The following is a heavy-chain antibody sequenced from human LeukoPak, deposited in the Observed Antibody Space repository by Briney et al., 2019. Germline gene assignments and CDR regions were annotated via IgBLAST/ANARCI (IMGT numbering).Heavy chain of an antibody. J-gene: IGHJ4*02. CDR3: ATLADYPFDY. V-gene: IGHV3-7*01. D-gene: IGHD4-11*01. Sequence: GGSLRLSCAASGFTMSSYWMSWVRQAPGKGLEWVANIKQDGSEKYYADSVKGRFTISRDNSKNTQYLQMNSLRAEDTAVYYCATLADYPFDYWGQGTLVTVSS. CDR2: IKQDGSEK. CDR1: GFTMSSYW.